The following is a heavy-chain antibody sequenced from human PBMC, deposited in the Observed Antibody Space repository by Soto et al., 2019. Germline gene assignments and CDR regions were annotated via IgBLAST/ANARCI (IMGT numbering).Heavy chain of an antibody. V-gene: IGHV3-23*01. CDR1: GFTFSSYA. J-gene: IGHJ6*02. CDR2: ISGSGGST. Sequence: GGSLRLSCAASGFTFSSYAMSWVRQAPGKGLEWVSAISGSGGSTYYADSVKGRFTISRDNSKNTLYLQMNSLRAEDTAVYYCAKTVGEVYYYGMDVWGQGTTVTVSS. D-gene: IGHD3-16*01. CDR3: AKTVGEVYYYGMDV.